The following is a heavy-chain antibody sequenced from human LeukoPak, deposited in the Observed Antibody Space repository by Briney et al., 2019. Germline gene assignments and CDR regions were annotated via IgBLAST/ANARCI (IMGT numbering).Heavy chain of an antibody. V-gene: IGHV3-21*01. CDR1: GFTFSSYS. Sequence: GGSPRLSCAASGFTFSSYSMNWVRQAPGKGLEWVSSISSSSSYIHYADSVKGRFTISRDNAKNSLYLQMNSLRAEDTAVYHCAREYPRGAAAPDYWGQGTLVTVSS. CDR3: AREYPRGAAAPDY. J-gene: IGHJ4*02. CDR2: ISSSSSYI. D-gene: IGHD6-13*01.